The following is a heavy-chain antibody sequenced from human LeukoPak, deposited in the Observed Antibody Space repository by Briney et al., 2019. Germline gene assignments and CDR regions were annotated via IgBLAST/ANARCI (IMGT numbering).Heavy chain of an antibody. J-gene: IGHJ4*02. D-gene: IGHD6-6*01. Sequence: GGSLRLSCAASGFTFSIYSMNWVRQAPGKGLEWVSSISSSNNYIYYADSVKGRFTISRDNSKNTLYLQMNSLRVEDTALYFCAKGVSTRPLYYFDYWGQGTLVTVSS. V-gene: IGHV3-21*04. CDR2: ISSSNNYI. CDR3: AKGVSTRPLYYFDY. CDR1: GFTFSIYS.